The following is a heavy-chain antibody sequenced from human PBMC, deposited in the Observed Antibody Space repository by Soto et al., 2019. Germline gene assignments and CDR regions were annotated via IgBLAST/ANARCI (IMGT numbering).Heavy chain of an antibody. V-gene: IGHV4-61*01. D-gene: IGHD5-12*01. CDR3: ARGGGFGVATINYYYYGMDA. Sequence: PSETLSLTCTVSGGSVSSGSYYWSWIRQPPGKGLEWIGYIYYSWSTNYNPSLKSRVTISVDTSKNQFSLKLSSVTAADTVVYYCARGGGFGVATINYYYYGMDAWGQGTTVTVSS. CDR1: GGSVSSGSYY. CDR2: IYYSWST. J-gene: IGHJ6*02.